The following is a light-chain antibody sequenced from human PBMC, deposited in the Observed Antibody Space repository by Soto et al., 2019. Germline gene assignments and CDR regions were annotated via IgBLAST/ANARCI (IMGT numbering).Light chain of an antibody. CDR2: GAS. CDR1: QSVSSSY. CDR3: QQYGSSIT. V-gene: IGKV3-20*01. Sequence: DIVLTQSPGTLSLSPGERATLSCRASQSVSSSYLAWSQQRTGQAPRLLIYGASSRATGIPDRFSGSGSGTDFTLTISRLEPEDFAVYYCQQYGSSITFGQGTRLEI. J-gene: IGKJ5*01.